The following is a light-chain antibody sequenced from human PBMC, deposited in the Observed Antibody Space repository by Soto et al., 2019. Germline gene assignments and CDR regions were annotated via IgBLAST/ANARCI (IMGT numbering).Light chain of an antibody. V-gene: IGLV1-47*02. CDR1: SSNIGSNY. CDR2: SGN. CDR3: VAWDNSLSGRYV. J-gene: IGLJ1*01. Sequence: QSVLTQPPSASGTPGQRVTISCSGSSSNIGSNYVHWYQQLPGTAPKLLIYSGNQRPSGVPDRFSGSESGTSASLAISGLRSEDEGDYYCVAWDNSLSGRYVFGTGTKVTVL.